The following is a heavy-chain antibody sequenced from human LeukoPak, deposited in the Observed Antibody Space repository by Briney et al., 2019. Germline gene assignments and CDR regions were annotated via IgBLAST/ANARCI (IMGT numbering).Heavy chain of an antibody. J-gene: IGHJ5*02. V-gene: IGHV1-18*01. CDR1: GYTFTSYG. CDR3: ARDGGYDFWSGYYSPNWFDP. Sequence: ASLKVSCKASGYTFTSYGISWVRQAPGQGLEWMGWISAYNGNTNYAQKLQGRVTMTTDTSTSTAYMELRSLRSDDTAVYYCARDGGYDFWSGYYSPNWFDPWGQGTLVTVSS. CDR2: ISAYNGNT. D-gene: IGHD3-3*01.